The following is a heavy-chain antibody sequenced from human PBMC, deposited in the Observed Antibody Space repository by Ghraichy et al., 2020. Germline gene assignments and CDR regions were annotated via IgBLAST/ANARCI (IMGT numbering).Heavy chain of an antibody. Sequence: LSLTCTVSGGSISSGGYYWSWIRQHPGKGLEWIGYIYYSGSTYYNPSLKSRVTISVDTSKNQFSLKLSSVTAADTAVYYCARAYFEGYSSSWPVNNWFDPWGQGTLVTVSS. CDR1: GGSISSGGYY. CDR3: ARAYFEGYSSSWPVNNWFDP. CDR2: IYYSGST. J-gene: IGHJ5*02. V-gene: IGHV4-31*03. D-gene: IGHD6-13*01.